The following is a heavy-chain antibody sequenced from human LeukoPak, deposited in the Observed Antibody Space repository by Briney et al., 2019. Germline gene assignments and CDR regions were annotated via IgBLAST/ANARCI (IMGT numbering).Heavy chain of an antibody. J-gene: IGHJ4*02. Sequence: PGGSLRLSCAASGFTFSSYAMSWVRQAPGKGLEWVSSITGSGRGDSTNYADSVKGRFTISRDNSKSTLYLQMNSLRAEDTAIYYCAKSGSGYYIWGQGTLVTVSS. V-gene: IGHV3-23*01. D-gene: IGHD3-3*01. CDR3: AKSGSGYYI. CDR2: ITGSGRGDST. CDR1: GFTFSSYA.